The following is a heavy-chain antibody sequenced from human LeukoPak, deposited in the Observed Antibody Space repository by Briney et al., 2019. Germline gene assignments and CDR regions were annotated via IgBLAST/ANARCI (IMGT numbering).Heavy chain of an antibody. Sequence: GGSLRLSCAASGFTFSSYWMHWVRQAPGKGLVWVSRINSDGSSTSYADSVKGRFTISRDNSKNTLYLQMNSLRAEDTAVYYCAKWDLYGSGSTEYYYYYYMDVWGKGTTVTISS. CDR1: GFTFSSYW. D-gene: IGHD3-10*01. J-gene: IGHJ6*03. CDR3: AKWDLYGSGSTEYYYYYYMDV. V-gene: IGHV3-74*01. CDR2: INSDGSST.